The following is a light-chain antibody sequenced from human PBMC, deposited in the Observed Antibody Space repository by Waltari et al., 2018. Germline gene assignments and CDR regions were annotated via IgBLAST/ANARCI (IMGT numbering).Light chain of an antibody. CDR3: QAWDFNTGG. Sequence: SYELTQPPSVSVSPGQTASITRPGDHVGNKYTSLYQQKPGHSPVLVIYQDEKRPSGIPERFSGSNSGNTATLTISGTPVIDEADYFCQAWDFNTGGFGGGTKLTVL. CDR2: QDE. J-gene: IGLJ3*02. V-gene: IGLV3-1*01. CDR1: HVGNKY.